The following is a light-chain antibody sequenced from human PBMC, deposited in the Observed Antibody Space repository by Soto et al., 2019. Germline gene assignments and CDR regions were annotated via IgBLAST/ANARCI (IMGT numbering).Light chain of an antibody. Sequence: EIQMTQSPSSLSASVGDRVTITCRASQDIRNFVAWYQQRPGEVPKLLMYATSTLQSGVPSRFSGSGFGTRFSLSISDLQPEDVGNYQCQHYIRAPYTFGQGTKLEIK. J-gene: IGKJ2*01. CDR1: QDIRNF. CDR3: QHYIRAPYT. CDR2: ATS. V-gene: IGKV1-27*01.